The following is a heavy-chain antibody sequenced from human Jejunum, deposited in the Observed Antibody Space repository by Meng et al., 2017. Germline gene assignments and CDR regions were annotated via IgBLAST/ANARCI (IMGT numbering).Heavy chain of an antibody. CDR2: ISRSGDTT. J-gene: IGHJ4*02. CDR1: GFTFSAYS. Sequence: EVHLLESGGGLVEPGGSLRLSCAASGFTFSAYSMSWVRQAPGKGLEWVSSISRSGDTTYNAASVNGRFTISRDNSRNTVYLQMDSLRAEDAALYYCAKGSPVTTAFFDYWGQGTLVTVSS. V-gene: IGHV3-23*01. CDR3: AKGSPVTTAFFDY. D-gene: IGHD4-11*01.